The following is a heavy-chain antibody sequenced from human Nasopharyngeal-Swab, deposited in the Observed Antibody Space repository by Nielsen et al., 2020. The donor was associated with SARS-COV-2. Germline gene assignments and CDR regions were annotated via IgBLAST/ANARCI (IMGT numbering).Heavy chain of an antibody. D-gene: IGHD5-18*01. V-gene: IGHV4-39*01. J-gene: IGHJ5*02. Sequence: WIRQPPGEGLGGIGSIYYSGVTYYNPSLKSRVTISEDTSKNQFSLKLSSVTAADTAVYYCARLKGDSGYSYGYYLRSWFDPWGQGTLVTVSS. CDR2: IYYSGVT. CDR3: ARLKGDSGYSYGYYLRSWFDP.